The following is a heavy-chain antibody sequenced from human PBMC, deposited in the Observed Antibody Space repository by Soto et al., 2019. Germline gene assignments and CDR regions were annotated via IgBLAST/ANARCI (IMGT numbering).Heavy chain of an antibody. CDR1: GFTFSSYA. Sequence: VGSLRLSCAASGFTFSSYAMHWVRQAPGKGLEWVAVISYDGSNKYYADSVKGRFTISRDNSKNTLYLQMNSQRAEDTAVYYRARPPIVLVPAAPDYWGQGTLVTVSS. D-gene: IGHD2-2*01. V-gene: IGHV3-30-3*01. CDR3: ARPPIVLVPAAPDY. J-gene: IGHJ4*02. CDR2: ISYDGSNK.